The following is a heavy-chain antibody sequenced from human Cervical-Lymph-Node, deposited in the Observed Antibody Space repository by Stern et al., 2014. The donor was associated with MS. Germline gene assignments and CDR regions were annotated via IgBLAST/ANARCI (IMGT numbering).Heavy chain of an antibody. CDR1: GYTFTDYQ. D-gene: IGHD1/OR15-1a*01. V-gene: IGHV1-2*04. J-gene: IGHJ2*01. Sequence: QVQLVESGAEVKKPGASVKVSCKASGYTFTDYQMNWVRQAPGQGLEWMGWINPNSGGTNYAQKFQGWVTMTRDTSISTAYMELSRLTSDDTAMFYCARSTLWNKEVNWYFDLWGPGTLVTVSS. CDR3: ARSTLWNKEVNWYFDL. CDR2: INPNSGGT.